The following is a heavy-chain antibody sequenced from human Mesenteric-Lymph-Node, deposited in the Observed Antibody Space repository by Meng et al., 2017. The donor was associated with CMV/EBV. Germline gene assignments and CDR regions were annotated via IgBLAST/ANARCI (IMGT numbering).Heavy chain of an antibody. CDR1: GGTFRTYT. V-gene: IGHV1-69*08. J-gene: IGHJ4*02. D-gene: IGHD3-22*01. CDR2: VIPMLNSA. CDR3: ARASRAYYDASAYYGL. Sequence: SVKVSCKASGGTFRTYTITWVRQAPGQGLEWMGRVIPMLNSANYAQKFQGRVTITADKSTNTAFMELSSLTSDDTAVYYCARASRAYYDASAYYGLWGQGTLVTVSS.